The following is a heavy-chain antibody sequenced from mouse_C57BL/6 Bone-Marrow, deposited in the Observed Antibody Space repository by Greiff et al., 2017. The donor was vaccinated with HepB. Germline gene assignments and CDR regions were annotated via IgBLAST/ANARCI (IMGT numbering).Heavy chain of an antibody. CDR1: GYTFTGYW. CDR2: ILPGSGST. D-gene: IGHD1-1*01. Sequence: QVQLQQSGAELMKPGASVKLSCKATGYTFTGYWIEWVKQRPGHGLEWIGEILPGSGSTNYNEKFKGKATFTADTSSNTAYMQLSSLTTEDSAIYYCARGELYYYGSSYYFDYWGQGTTLTVSS. J-gene: IGHJ2*01. V-gene: IGHV1-9*01. CDR3: ARGELYYYGSSYYFDY.